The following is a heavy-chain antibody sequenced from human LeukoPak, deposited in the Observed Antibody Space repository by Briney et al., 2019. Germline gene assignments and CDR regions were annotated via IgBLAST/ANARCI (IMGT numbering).Heavy chain of an antibody. CDR1: GFTFSSYA. V-gene: IGHV3-23*01. D-gene: IGHD2-2*01. Sequence: PGGSLRLSCAASGFTFSSYAMSWVRQAPGKGLEWVSAISGSGGSTYYADSVKGRFTISRDNSKKKLYLQMNSLRAEDTAVYYCTVRGGYCSSTSCPHEYFQHWGQGTLVTVSS. CDR3: TVRGGYCSSTSCPHEYFQH. CDR2: ISGSGGST. J-gene: IGHJ1*01.